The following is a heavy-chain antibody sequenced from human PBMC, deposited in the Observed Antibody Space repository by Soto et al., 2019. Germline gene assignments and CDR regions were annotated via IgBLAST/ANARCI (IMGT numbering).Heavy chain of an antibody. Sequence: QVQLQESGPGLVKPSQTLSLTCTVSGDSINSGGYYWSWIRQHPVKGLEWIGYIYYTGNTYYTPSLKSRITISIDTSKNQFSLKRGSVTAADTAVYFCARGYCSGGSCPLGMAAWGQGTTVIVSS. CDR2: IYYTGNT. D-gene: IGHD2-15*01. V-gene: IGHV4-31*03. CDR1: GDSINSGGYY. J-gene: IGHJ6*02. CDR3: ARGYCSGGSCPLGMAA.